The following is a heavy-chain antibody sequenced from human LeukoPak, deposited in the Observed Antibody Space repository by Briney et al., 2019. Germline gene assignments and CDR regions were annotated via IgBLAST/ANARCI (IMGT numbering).Heavy chain of an antibody. V-gene: IGHV1-2*06. CDR2: INPYSGDT. J-gene: IGHJ4*02. Sequence: ASVKVSCXASGYTFTGYHIHWVRLARGQGLEWMGRINPYSGDTNFAQKFQGRVTMTRDTSITTAYMDLSSLTPDDTAVYFCARDQGSLTRSWYTGYWGQGTQVTVSS. CDR1: GYTFTGYH. CDR3: ARDQGSLTRSWYTGY. D-gene: IGHD6-13*01.